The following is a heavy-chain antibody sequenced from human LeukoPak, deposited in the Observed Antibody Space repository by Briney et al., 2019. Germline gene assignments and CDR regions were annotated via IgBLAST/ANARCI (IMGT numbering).Heavy chain of an antibody. D-gene: IGHD2-2*01. J-gene: IGHJ5*02. CDR3: ARTAAMRGYWFDP. CDR2: IYPGDSDT. V-gene: IGHV5-51*01. CDR1: GYSFTSYL. Sequence: GESLKISCKGSGYSFTSYLIGWVRQMPGKGLEWMGIIYPGDSDTRYSPSFQGQVTISADKSISTAYLQWSSLKASDTAMYYCARTAAMRGYWFDPWGQGTLVTVSS.